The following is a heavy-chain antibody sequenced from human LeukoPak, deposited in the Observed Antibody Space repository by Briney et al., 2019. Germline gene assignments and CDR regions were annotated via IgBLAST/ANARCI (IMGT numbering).Heavy chain of an antibody. V-gene: IGHV3-23*01. CDR2: ISGSGGNT. Sequence: GGSLRLSCAASGFTFSNYAMSWVRQAPGKGLEWVSAISGSGGNTYYADSVKGRFTISRDNSKNTLFLQMNSLRSDDTAVYYCARDLFGRGSGSYYGYWGQGTLVTVSS. D-gene: IGHD3-10*01. CDR1: GFTFSNYA. CDR3: ARDLFGRGSGSYYGY. J-gene: IGHJ4*02.